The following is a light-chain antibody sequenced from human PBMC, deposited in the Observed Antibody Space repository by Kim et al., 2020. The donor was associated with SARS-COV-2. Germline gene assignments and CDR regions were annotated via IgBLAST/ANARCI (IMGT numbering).Light chain of an antibody. V-gene: IGKV6-21*01. J-gene: IGKJ4*01. Sequence: SVTPKERVIITCRATHSIGSKLQWYEQKPGKSPKLLITVASQSFSGVSSRFSGSGTGTQFTLTINSLEAEDAAVYYCQQTASLPLTFGGGTKLEI. CDR3: QQTASLPLT. CDR1: HSIGSK. CDR2: VAS.